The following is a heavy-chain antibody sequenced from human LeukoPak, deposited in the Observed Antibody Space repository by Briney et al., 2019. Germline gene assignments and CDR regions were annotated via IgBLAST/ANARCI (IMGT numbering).Heavy chain of an antibody. CDR3: ARGLATAQGEAALAL. CDR2: IYYSGSA. CDR1: GGSISSGSYY. D-gene: IGHD2-15*01. V-gene: IGHV4-31*03. J-gene: IGHJ4*02. Sequence: SQTLSLTCTVSGGSISSGSYYWTWIRQHPGKGLEWIGYIYYSGSAYYNPSLKGRVTISVDTSKNQFSLKLSSVTAADTAVYYCARGLATAQGEAALALWGQGTLVTVSS.